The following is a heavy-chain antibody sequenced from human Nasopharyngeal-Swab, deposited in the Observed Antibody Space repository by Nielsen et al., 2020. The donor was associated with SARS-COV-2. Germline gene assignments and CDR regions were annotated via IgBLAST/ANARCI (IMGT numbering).Heavy chain of an antibody. D-gene: IGHD1-1*01. Sequence: SVKVSCKASGGTFSSYAISWVRQAPGQGLEWMGGIIPIFGTANYAQKFQGRVTITADESTSTAYMELSSLRSEDTAVYYCARDWRTTGTTKGESQTLDYWGQGTLVTVSS. CDR3: ARDWRTTGTTKGESQTLDY. CDR1: GGTFSSYA. J-gene: IGHJ4*02. V-gene: IGHV1-69*13. CDR2: IIPIFGTA.